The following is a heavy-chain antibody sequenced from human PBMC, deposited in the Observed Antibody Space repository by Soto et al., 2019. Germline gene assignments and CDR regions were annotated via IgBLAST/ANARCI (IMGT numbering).Heavy chain of an antibody. CDR2: ISWNSGTI. V-gene: IGHV3-9*01. J-gene: IGHJ2*01. Sequence: EVELVESGGGLAQTGRSLRLSCATSGFKFDDNDMYWVRQAPGKGLEWVAGISWNSGTIGYADSVKGRFTISRDNAKNSPFLEMSPLRREDTAIYYCVKSPWSRRGDLDLWGRGTLVTVSS. CDR3: VKSPWSRRGDLDL. CDR1: GFKFDDND. D-gene: IGHD2-8*01.